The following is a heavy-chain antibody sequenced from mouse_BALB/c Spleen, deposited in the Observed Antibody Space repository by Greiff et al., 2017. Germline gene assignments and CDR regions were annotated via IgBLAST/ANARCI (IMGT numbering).Heavy chain of an antibody. J-gene: IGHJ4*01. Sequence: VQLQQSGAELMKPGASVKISCKATGYTFSSYWIEWVKQRPGHGLEWIGEILPGSGSTNYNEKFKGKATFTADTSSNTAYMQLSSLTSEDSAVYYCASAFITTAYAMDYWGQGTSVTVSS. CDR2: ILPGSGST. V-gene: IGHV1-9*01. CDR1: GYTFSSYW. CDR3: ASAFITTAYAMDY. D-gene: IGHD1-2*01.